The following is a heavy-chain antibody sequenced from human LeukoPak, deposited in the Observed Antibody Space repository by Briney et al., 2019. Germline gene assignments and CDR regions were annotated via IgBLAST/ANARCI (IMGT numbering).Heavy chain of an antibody. D-gene: IGHD1-26*01. CDR3: ARWSLGDY. CDR1: GFTFSSYW. CDR2: IKPDGSDQ. Sequence: GGSPRLSCAASGFTFSSYWMSWVRQAPGKGLEWVANIKPDGSDQYYVDSVKGRFTISRDNAKNSLYLQMNSLRAEDTAVYYCARWSLGDYWGQGTLVTVSS. J-gene: IGHJ4*02. V-gene: IGHV3-7*01.